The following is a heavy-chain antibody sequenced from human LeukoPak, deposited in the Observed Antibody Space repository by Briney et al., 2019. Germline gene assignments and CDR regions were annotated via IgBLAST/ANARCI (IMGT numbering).Heavy chain of an antibody. CDR2: IHHSGST. CDR3: AMGNGAAFDY. D-gene: IGHD1-1*01. J-gene: IGHJ4*02. Sequence: SGTLSLTCAASGVSISSNYWWTWVRQPPEKGLEWIGRIHHSGSTNNNPSLNSRVTISVDKSKNQFSLNLSSVTAADTAVYYCAMGNGAAFDYWGQGILVTVSS. V-gene: IGHV4-4*02. CDR1: GVSISSNYW.